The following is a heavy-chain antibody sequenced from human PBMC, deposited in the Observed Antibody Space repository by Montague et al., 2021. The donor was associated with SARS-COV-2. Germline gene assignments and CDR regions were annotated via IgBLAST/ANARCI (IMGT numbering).Heavy chain of an antibody. D-gene: IGHD4-17*01. CDR2: IYDSGST. Sequence: SETLSLTCIVTGSSVRSYYWSWIRQPPGKGLEWIGYIYDSGSTNHNPSLKSRVTISVDTSKNQFSLKLSSVTAADTAVYYCARENTVTTFGGPYYIDSWGQGTLVTVS. CDR1: GSSVRSYY. J-gene: IGHJ4*02. CDR3: ARENTVTTFGGPYYIDS. V-gene: IGHV4-59*02.